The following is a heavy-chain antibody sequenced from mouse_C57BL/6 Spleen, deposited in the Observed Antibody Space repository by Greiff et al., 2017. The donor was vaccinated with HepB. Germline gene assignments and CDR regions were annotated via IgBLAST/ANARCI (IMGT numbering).Heavy chain of an antibody. CDR1: GFTFSDYG. CDR2: ISSGSSTI. Sequence: EVKLVESGGGLVKPGGSLKLSCAASGFTFSDYGMHWVRQAPEKGLEWVAYISSGSSTIYYADTVKGRFTISIDNAKNTLFLQMTSLRSEDTAMYYCARRNYDYAMDYWGQGTSVTVSS. J-gene: IGHJ4*01. D-gene: IGHD1-1*02. V-gene: IGHV5-17*01. CDR3: ARRNYDYAMDY.